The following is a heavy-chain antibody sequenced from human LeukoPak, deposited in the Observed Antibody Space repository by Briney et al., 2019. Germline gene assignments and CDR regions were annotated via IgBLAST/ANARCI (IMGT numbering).Heavy chain of an antibody. D-gene: IGHD1-26*01. V-gene: IGHV3-7*01. CDR2: IKEDGSEQ. CDR1: GFTFSRHW. CDR3: AREVGTPQAFDI. J-gene: IGHJ3*02. Sequence: GGSLRLSCTASGFTFSRHWISWVRQTPGKGLEWVANIKEDGSEQYYVDSVKGRFTMSRDNAKNSLYLQMNSLKAEDTAIYYCAREVGTPQAFDIWGQGTMVTVSS.